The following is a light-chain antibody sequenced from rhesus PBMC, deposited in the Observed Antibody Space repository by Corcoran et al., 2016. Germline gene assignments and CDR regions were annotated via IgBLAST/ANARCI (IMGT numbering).Light chain of an antibody. CDR1: SSNIGGYD. V-gene: IGLV1-64*01. Sequence: QSVLTQPPSVSGAPGQQVTISCTGSSSNIGGYDVHWYQLLPGTAPKLIIYDNNKRPSGISVRYAGSKSGTSASLAITGLRAEEEADYYCQSFDNSLNTYIFGPGTRLTVL. CDR2: DNN. CDR3: QSFDNSLNTYI. J-gene: IGLJ1*01.